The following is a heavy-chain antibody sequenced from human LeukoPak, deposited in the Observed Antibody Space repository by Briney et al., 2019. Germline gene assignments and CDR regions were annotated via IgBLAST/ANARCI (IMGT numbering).Heavy chain of an antibody. Sequence: GESLQISCKGSGYSFTNYWITWVRQMPGKGLEWMGIIYPADSGTKYSPSFQGQVTISADKSITTAYLQWSSLKASDTAMYYCARSPRDGYHDAFDIWGQGTMVTVSS. CDR2: IYPADSGT. CDR3: ARSPRDGYHDAFDI. J-gene: IGHJ3*02. V-gene: IGHV5-51*01. CDR1: GYSFTNYW. D-gene: IGHD5-24*01.